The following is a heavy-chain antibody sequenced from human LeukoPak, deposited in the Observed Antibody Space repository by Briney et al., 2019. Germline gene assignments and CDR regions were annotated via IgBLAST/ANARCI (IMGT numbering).Heavy chain of an antibody. J-gene: IGHJ4*02. Sequence: GGSLRLSCAASGFTFSSNAMSWVRRAPGKGLEWVSAISGSGGSTYYADSVKGRFTISRDNSKNTLYLQMNSLRAVDTAVYYCATYYYDSSGYPSGLFFDYWGQGTLVTVFS. CDR3: ATYYYDSSGYPSGLFFDY. V-gene: IGHV3-23*01. D-gene: IGHD3-22*01. CDR1: GFTFSSNA. CDR2: ISGSGGST.